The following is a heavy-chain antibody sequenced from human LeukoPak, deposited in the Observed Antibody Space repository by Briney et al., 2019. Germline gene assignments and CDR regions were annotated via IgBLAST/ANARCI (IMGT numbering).Heavy chain of an antibody. V-gene: IGHV3-9*01. CDR1: GFTFDDYA. CDR2: ISWNSGSI. J-gene: IGHJ4*02. Sequence: GGSLRLSCAASGFTFDDYAMHWVRQAPGKGLEWVSGISWNSGSIGYADSVKGRFTISRDNAKNTLYLQMNSLRAEDTAVYYCARYSSGKTSFDYWGQGTLVTVSS. D-gene: IGHD6-19*01. CDR3: ARYSSGKTSFDY.